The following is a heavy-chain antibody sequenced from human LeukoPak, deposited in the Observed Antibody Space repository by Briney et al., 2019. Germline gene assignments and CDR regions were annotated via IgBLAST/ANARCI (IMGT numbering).Heavy chain of an antibody. Sequence: SGGPLRLSCAASGFTVSSNYMSWVRQAPGKGLEWVSVIYSGGSTYYADSVKGRFTISRDNSKHTLYLQMNSLRVEDTAVYYCARDRLYSSSSEDYWGQGTPVTVSS. D-gene: IGHD6-6*01. CDR1: GFTVSSNY. CDR2: IYSGGST. J-gene: IGHJ4*02. CDR3: ARDRLYSSSSEDY. V-gene: IGHV3-53*01.